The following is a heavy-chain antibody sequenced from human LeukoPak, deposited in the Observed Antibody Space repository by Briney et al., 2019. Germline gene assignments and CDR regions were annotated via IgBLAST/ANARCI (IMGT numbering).Heavy chain of an antibody. J-gene: IGHJ4*02. V-gene: IGHV4-59*01. CDR1: GGSISSYY. CDR2: IYYSGST. Sequence: KPSETLSLTCTVSGGSISSYYWSWIRQPPGKGLEWIGYIYYSGSTNYNPPLKSRVTISVDTSKNQFSLKLSSVTAADTAVYYCARDSLGMATSNWGQGTLVTVSS. D-gene: IGHD5-24*01. CDR3: ARDSLGMATSN.